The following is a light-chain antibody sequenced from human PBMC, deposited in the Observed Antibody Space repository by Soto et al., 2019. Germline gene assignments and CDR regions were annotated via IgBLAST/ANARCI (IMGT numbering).Light chain of an antibody. CDR1: QDISNY. CDR3: QQYYSYPPT. CDR2: AAS. Sequence: IQITQSPSSLSASVGDRVTITCHASQDISNYLNWYQQKPGKAPKLLIYAASTLQSGVPSRFSGSGSGTDFTLTISCLQSEDFATYYCQQYYSYPPTFGQGTKVDIK. V-gene: IGKV1-8*01. J-gene: IGKJ1*01.